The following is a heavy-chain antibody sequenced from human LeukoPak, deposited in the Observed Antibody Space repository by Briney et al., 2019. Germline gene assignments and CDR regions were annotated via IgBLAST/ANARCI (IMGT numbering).Heavy chain of an antibody. CDR3: ARPLWFGSSEGDYYYMDV. J-gene: IGHJ6*03. CDR1: GGSFSGYY. CDR2: SNHSGST. D-gene: IGHD3-10*01. V-gene: IGHV4-34*01. Sequence: PSETLSPTCAVYGGSFSGYYWSWIRQPPGKGLEWSGESNHSGSTNYNPSLKSRVTISVDTSKNQFSLKLSSVTAADTAVYYCARPLWFGSSEGDYYYMDVWGKGTTVTVSS.